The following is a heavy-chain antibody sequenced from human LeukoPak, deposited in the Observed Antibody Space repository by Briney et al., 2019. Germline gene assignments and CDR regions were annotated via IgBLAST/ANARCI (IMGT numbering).Heavy chain of an antibody. J-gene: IGHJ3*02. CDR2: ISSSSSYI. CDR3: ARDSYSSGRANDAFDI. Sequence: GGSLRFSCAASGFTFSSYSMDWVRQAPGNGLEWVSSISSSSSYIYYADSVKGRFTISRDNAKNSLYLQMNSLRAEDTAVYYCARDSYSSGRANDAFDIWGQGTMVTVSS. D-gene: IGHD6-19*01. V-gene: IGHV3-21*01. CDR1: GFTFSSYS.